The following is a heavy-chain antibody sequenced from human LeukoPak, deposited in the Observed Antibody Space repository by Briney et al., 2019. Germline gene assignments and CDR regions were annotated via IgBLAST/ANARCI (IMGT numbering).Heavy chain of an antibody. CDR2: IIPNSGGT. CDR1: GYTFTGYY. D-gene: IGHD6-19*01. Sequence: ASVKVSCKASGYTFTGYYMHWVRQAPGQGLEWMGWIIPNSGGTNYAQKFQGRVTMTRDTSISTAYMELSRLRSDDTAVYYCAQNQQWLPGRYYFDYWGQGTLVTVSS. CDR3: AQNQQWLPGRYYFDY. J-gene: IGHJ4*02. V-gene: IGHV1-2*02.